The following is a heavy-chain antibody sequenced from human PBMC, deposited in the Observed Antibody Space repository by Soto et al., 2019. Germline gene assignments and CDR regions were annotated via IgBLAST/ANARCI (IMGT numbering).Heavy chain of an antibody. CDR3: ARDDYGNYHY. CDR1: GYTVTDYY. D-gene: IGHD4-17*01. Sequence: QVPLVQSGTAVKKPGASVQVSCKASGYTVTDYYIHWVRQAPGQGLEWMGWIDPKSGATTYAEKFQNGVTMTRDTSINTAYKDLRRLTSDDTALYYCARDDYGNYHYWGQGTLVTVSS. J-gene: IGHJ4*02. V-gene: IGHV1-2*02. CDR2: IDPKSGAT.